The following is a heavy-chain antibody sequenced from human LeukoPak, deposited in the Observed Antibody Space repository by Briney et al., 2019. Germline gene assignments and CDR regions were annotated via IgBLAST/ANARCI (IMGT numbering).Heavy chain of an antibody. D-gene: IGHD3-22*01. Sequence: PSGTLSLTCTVSGGSISSSSYYWGWIRQPPGKGLKWIGNIYYSGSTYYNPSLKSRVTISVDTSKNQFSLKLSSVTAADTAVYYCARVGFYYDSSGYYYGRPDWFDPWGQGTLVTVSS. CDR3: ARVGFYYDSSGYYYGRPDWFDP. CDR1: GGSISSSSYY. CDR2: IYYSGST. V-gene: IGHV4-39*07. J-gene: IGHJ5*02.